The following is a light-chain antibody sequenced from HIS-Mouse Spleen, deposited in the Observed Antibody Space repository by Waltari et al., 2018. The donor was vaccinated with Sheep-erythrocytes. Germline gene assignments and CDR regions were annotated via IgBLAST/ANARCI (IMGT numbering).Light chain of an antibody. V-gene: IGLV2-23*01. J-gene: IGLJ3*02. CDR3: CSYAGSSTPWV. CDR2: EGS. Sequence: QSALTQPASVSGSPGQSITISCTGTSSDVGSYNLVPCYQQHPGKAPKPMIYEGSKRPSGVSNRFSGSKSGNPASLTISGLQAEDEADYYCCSYAGSSTPWVFGGGTKLTVL. CDR1: SSDVGSYNL.